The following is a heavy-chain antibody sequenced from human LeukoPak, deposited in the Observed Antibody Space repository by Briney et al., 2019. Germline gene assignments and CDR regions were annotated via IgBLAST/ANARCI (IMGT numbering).Heavy chain of an antibody. CDR3: ARYSGSWGAFDI. CDR2: IYYSGST. CDR1: GGSISSYY. D-gene: IGHD1-26*01. Sequence: SETLSLTCTVSGGSISSYYWSWIRQPPGKGLEWIGYIYYSGSTNYNPSFKSRVTISVDTSKNQFSLKLSSVTAADTAVYYCARYSGSWGAFDIWGQGTMVTVSS. V-gene: IGHV4-59*01. J-gene: IGHJ3*02.